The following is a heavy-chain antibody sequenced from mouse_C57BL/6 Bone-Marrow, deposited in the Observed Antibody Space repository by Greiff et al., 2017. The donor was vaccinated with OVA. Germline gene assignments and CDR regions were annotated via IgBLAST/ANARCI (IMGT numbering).Heavy chain of an antibody. CDR1: GFNIKDDY. D-gene: IGHD1-1*01. J-gene: IGHJ1*03. Sequence: VQLKESGAELVRPGASVKLSCTASGFNIKDDYMHWVKQRPEQGLEWIGWIDPEHGDTEYASKFQGKATITADTSSNTAYLQLSSLTSEDTAVYYCTTHGSSYDWYFDVWGTGTTVTVSS. CDR3: TTHGSSYDWYFDV. CDR2: IDPEHGDT. V-gene: IGHV14-4*01.